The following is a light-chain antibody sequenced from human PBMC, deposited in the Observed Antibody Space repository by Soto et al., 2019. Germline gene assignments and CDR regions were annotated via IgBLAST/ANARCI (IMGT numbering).Light chain of an antibody. CDR1: QSISSH. CDR2: AAS. J-gene: IGKJ4*01. CDR3: QQSYSTLLT. V-gene: IGKV1-39*01. Sequence: DIQMTQSPSSLSASVGDRVTITCRASQSISSHLNWYQHKPGKAPKLLISAASSLQSGVPSRFSGSGSGTDFTLTISSLQPEDFATYYCQQSYSTLLTFGGGTKVEIK.